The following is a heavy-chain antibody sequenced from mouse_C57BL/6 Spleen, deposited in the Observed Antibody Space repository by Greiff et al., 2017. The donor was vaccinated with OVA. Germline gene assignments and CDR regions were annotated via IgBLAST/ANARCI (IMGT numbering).Heavy chain of an antibody. V-gene: IGHV1-52*01. Sequence: VKLQQPGAELVRPGSSVKLSCKASGYTFTSYWMHWVKQRPIQGLEWIGNIDPSDSETHYNQKFKDKATLTVDKSSSTAYMQLSSLTSEDSAVYYCARGSTLDYWGQGTTLTVSS. D-gene: IGHD2-1*01. CDR2: IDPSDSET. CDR3: ARGSTLDY. J-gene: IGHJ2*01. CDR1: GYTFTSYW.